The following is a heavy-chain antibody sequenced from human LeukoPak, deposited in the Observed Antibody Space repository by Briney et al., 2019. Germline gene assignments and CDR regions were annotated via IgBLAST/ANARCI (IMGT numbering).Heavy chain of an antibody. V-gene: IGHV3-30*04. Sequence: GGSLRLSWPASGFTFSTYAMHWVRQPPGMGLGWVAVISYDGSNKYYADSVKGRFTISRDKSKNTLYLQMNSLRDEDTAVYYCAKDPYRVVFATGNYLDPWGQGTLVTVSS. J-gene: IGHJ5*02. CDR3: AKDPYRVVFATGNYLDP. CDR1: GFTFSTYA. D-gene: IGHD2-15*01. CDR2: ISYDGSNK.